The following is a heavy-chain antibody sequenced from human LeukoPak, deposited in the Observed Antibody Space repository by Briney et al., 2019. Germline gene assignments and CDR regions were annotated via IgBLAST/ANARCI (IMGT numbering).Heavy chain of an antibody. V-gene: IGHV3-7*04. CDR1: GFTFSTYW. CDR2: IHQDGNEK. CDR3: ARGDKFSGDY. Sequence: GGSLRLSCAASGFTFSTYWMSWVRQAPGKGLEWVANIHQDGNEKYYVDSVKGRFTISGDNAKNSLYLQMNSLRAEDTAVFYCARGDKFSGDYWGQGTLVTVSS. D-gene: IGHD2-15*01. J-gene: IGHJ4*02.